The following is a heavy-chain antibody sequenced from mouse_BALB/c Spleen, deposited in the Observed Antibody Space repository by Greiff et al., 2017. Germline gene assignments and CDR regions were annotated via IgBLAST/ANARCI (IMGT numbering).Heavy chain of an antibody. J-gene: IGHJ1*01. Sequence: DVHLVESGGGLVKPGGSLKLSCAASGFTFSDYYMYWVRQTPEKRLEWVATISDGGSYTYYPDSVKGRFTISRDNAKNNLYLQMSSLKSEDTAMYYCARRYFDVWGAGTTVTVSS. CDR1: GFTFSDYY. V-gene: IGHV5-4*02. CDR3: ARRYFDV. CDR2: ISDGGSYT.